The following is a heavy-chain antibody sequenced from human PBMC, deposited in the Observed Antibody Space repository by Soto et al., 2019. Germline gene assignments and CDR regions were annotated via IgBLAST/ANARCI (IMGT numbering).Heavy chain of an antibody. CDR1: GVSITTSGHY. V-gene: IGHV4-31*03. J-gene: IGHJ6*03. D-gene: IGHD3-16*01. CDR3: ALGMFMDV. CDR2: IDSSGTT. Sequence: QVQLQESGPGLVKPSQTLSLSCSVSGVSITTSGHYWNWVRQRPGRGLEWIGYIDSSGTTYYNPSLKTRLAISVEPSTNQISLKLSSVTAADTALYFCALGMFMDVWGRGTTVIVSS.